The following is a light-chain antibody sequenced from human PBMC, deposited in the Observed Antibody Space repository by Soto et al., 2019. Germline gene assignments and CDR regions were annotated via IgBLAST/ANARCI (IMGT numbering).Light chain of an antibody. CDR3: QVCMYWLLT. J-gene: IGKJ5*01. CDR2: GAF. V-gene: IGKV3D-20*02. Sequence: KQSPVTLSLYPVERATLSCRASQSVRTNYVAWYQQKPGQAPWLLIWGAFNRAGGVPDRFSGSGSGTDFTLTISRLEPEDVAVYCCQVCMYWLLTFGEGTSLDIK. CDR1: QSVRTNY.